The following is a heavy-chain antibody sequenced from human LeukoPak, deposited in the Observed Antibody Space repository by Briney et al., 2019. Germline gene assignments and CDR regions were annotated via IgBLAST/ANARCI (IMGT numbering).Heavy chain of an antibody. CDR3: ARGFLTVGRFFDY. D-gene: IGHD3-9*01. CDR1: GFTFTSYT. V-gene: IGHV3-21*01. CDR2: ISSSTSYI. J-gene: IGHJ4*02. Sequence: GRSLRLSCAASGFTFTSYTMNWIRQAPGKGLEWVSSISSSTSYIHYADSVKGRFIISRDNAKNSLDLQMSSLRAEDTAVYYCARGFLTVGRFFDYWGQGALVTVSS.